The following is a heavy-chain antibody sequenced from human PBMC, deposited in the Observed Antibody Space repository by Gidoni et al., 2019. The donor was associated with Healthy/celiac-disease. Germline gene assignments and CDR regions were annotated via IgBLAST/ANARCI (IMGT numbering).Heavy chain of an antibody. CDR3: ARDRDLSGDYYGSGTNWFDP. J-gene: IGHJ5*02. V-gene: IGHV1-69*06. CDR1: GGTFSSYA. D-gene: IGHD3-10*01. CDR2: IIPIFGTA. Sequence: QVQLVQSGAEVKKPGSSVKVSCKASGGTFSSYAISWVRQAPGQGLEWMGGIIPIFGTANYAQKFQGRVTITADKSTSTAYMELSSLRSEDTAVYYCARDRDLSGDYYGSGTNWFDPWGQGTLVTVSS.